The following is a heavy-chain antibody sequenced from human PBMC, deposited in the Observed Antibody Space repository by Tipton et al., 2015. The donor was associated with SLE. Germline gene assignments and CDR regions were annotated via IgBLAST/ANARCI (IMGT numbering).Heavy chain of an antibody. V-gene: IGHV4-34*01. CDR2: IYYSGST. D-gene: IGHD6-19*01. Sequence: LSLTCAVYGGSFSGYYWGWIRQPPGKGLEWIGSIYYSGSTYYNPSLKSRVTISVDTSKNQFSLKLSSVTAADTAGYYCARVSGWYQDAFDIWGQGTMVTVSS. CDR1: GGSFSGYY. J-gene: IGHJ3*02. CDR3: ARVSGWYQDAFDI.